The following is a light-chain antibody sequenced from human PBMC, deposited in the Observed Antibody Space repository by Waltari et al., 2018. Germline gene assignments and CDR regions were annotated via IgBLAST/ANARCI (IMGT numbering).Light chain of an antibody. CDR2: ATS. CDR3: QQLNSYPPWT. Sequence: IQFTQSPPSLPASVADRVTITCRASQDISTYLAWYQQKPGKAPKLLIYATSTLQSGVPSRFSGSGSGTEFTLTISSLQPEDFATYYCQQLNSYPPWTFGQGTKVEIK. J-gene: IGKJ1*01. CDR1: QDISTY. V-gene: IGKV1-9*01.